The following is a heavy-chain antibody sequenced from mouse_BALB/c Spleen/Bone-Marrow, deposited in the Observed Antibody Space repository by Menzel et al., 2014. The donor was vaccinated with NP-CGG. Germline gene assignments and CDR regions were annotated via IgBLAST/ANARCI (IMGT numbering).Heavy chain of an antibody. V-gene: IGHV1-82*01. D-gene: IGHD2-1*01. CDR1: GYAFSSSW. CDR3: VRGGNYRFDY. Sequence: QVQLQQSGPELVKPGASVKISCKASGYAFSSSWMNWVKQGPGQGHEWIGRIYPGDGDTNYNGKFKGKATLTADKSSSTADMQLSSPTSVDSAVYFCVRGGNYRFDYWGQGTTLTVSS. CDR2: IYPGDGDT. J-gene: IGHJ2*01.